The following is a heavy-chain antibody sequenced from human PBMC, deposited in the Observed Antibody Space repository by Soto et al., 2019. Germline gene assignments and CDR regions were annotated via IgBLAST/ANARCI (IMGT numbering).Heavy chain of an antibody. CDR2: INHSGST. Sequence: SETLSLTCAVHGGSFSGYYWSWIRQPPGKGLEWIGEINHSGSTNYNPSLKSRVTISVDTSKNQFSLKLSSVTAADTAVYYCAREGSTSTTTYYGMDVWGQGTTVTVSS. CDR3: AREGSTSTTTYYGMDV. V-gene: IGHV4-34*01. D-gene: IGHD2-2*01. CDR1: GGSFSGYY. J-gene: IGHJ6*02.